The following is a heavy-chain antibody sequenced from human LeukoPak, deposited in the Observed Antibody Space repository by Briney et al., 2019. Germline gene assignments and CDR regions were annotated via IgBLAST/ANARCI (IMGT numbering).Heavy chain of an antibody. CDR2: MTARGPT. V-gene: IGHV3-15*01. Sequence: SGGSLRLSCAASGFRLSDAWMSCVRQAPGKGLECVGRMTARGPTDDAEPMNDRFIVSRDDSKDTLYLQMNSQKAEDTGLYYCTQLSRGYWGQGTQVTVSS. CDR1: GFRLSDAW. J-gene: IGHJ4*02. CDR3: TQLSRGY. D-gene: IGHD1-1*01.